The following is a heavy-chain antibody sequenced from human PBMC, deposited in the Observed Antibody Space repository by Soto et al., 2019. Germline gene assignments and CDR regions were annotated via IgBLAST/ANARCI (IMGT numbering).Heavy chain of an antibody. CDR1: GYTFTGYY. Sequence: ASVKVSCKASGYTFTGYYMHWVRQAPGQGLEWMGCINPNSGSTNYAQKFQDRVTMTRDTSTSTVYMELRSLRSEDTAVYYCARPGLYSSSSRGMDVWGQGTTVTVSS. V-gene: IGHV1-2*02. J-gene: IGHJ6*02. D-gene: IGHD4-4*01. CDR3: ARPGLYSSSSRGMDV. CDR2: INPNSGST.